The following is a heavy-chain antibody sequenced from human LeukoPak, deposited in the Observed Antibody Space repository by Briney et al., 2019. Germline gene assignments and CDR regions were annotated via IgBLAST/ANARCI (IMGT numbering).Heavy chain of an antibody. CDR1: GFTFSSYA. D-gene: IGHD6-13*01. Sequence: PGRSLRLSCGASGFTFSSYAIHWVRQALGKGLEWVAVISYDGSNKYYADSVKGRFTISRDNSKNTLYLQMNSLKVEDTAVYYCARAPYSSSPFDYWGQGTLVTVSS. CDR2: ISYDGSNK. V-gene: IGHV3-30-3*01. J-gene: IGHJ4*02. CDR3: ARAPYSSSPFDY.